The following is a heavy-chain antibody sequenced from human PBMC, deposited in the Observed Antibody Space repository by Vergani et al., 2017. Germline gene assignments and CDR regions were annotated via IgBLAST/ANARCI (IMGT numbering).Heavy chain of an antibody. V-gene: IGHV5-51*01. Sequence: VQLVQSGAEVKKPGASVKVSCKASGYTFTSYWIGWVRQMPGKGLEWMGIIYPGDSDTRYSPSFQGQVTISADKSISTAYLQWSSLKASDTAMYYCARVKSNYFYYYYYYMDVWGKGTTVTVSS. CDR2: IYPGDSDT. CDR1: GYTFTSYW. J-gene: IGHJ6*03. D-gene: IGHD4-11*01. CDR3: ARVKSNYFYYYYYYMDV.